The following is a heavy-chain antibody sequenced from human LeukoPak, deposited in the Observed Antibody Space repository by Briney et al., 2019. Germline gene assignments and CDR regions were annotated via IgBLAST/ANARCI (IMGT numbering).Heavy chain of an antibody. CDR2: ISGSGGST. V-gene: IGHV3-23*01. Sequence: GGSLRLSCAASGITFSSYGMSWVRQAPGKGLEWVSAISGSGGSTYYADSVKGRFTISRDNSKKKLYLQMNSLRAEDTAVYYCAKVRAPRQYYFDYWGQGTLVTVSS. J-gene: IGHJ4*02. CDR3: AKVRAPRQYYFDY. CDR1: GITFSSYG. D-gene: IGHD1-26*01.